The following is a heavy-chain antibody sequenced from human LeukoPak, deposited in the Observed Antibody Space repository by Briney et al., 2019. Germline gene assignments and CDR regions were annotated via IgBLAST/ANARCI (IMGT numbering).Heavy chain of an antibody. J-gene: IGHJ4*02. CDR1: GFTFSSYS. CDR3: ARTEPSGTTSH. Sequence: PGGSLRLSCAASGFTFSSYSMNWVRQAPGKGLEWVSYISSSSSTIYYADSVKGRFTISRDNAKNSLYLQMNSLRAEDTAVYYCARTEPSGTTSHWGQGTLVTASS. V-gene: IGHV3-48*01. D-gene: IGHD1-1*01. CDR2: ISSSSSTI.